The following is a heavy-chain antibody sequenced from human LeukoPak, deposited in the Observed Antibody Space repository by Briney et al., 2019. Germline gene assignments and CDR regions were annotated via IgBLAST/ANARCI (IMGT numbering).Heavy chain of an antibody. CDR3: TKGRGI. V-gene: IGHV4-38-2*02. Sequence: SETLSLTCTVSGYYISSGYSWGWIRQPPGKGLEWIGGNYHSGRTYYNPSLKSRVTLSVATSKNQSSLKLTSLTAADTAIYCCTKGRGIWGEGTLVTVSS. CDR1: GYYISSGYS. CDR2: NYHSGRT. D-gene: IGHD3-10*01. J-gene: IGHJ4*02.